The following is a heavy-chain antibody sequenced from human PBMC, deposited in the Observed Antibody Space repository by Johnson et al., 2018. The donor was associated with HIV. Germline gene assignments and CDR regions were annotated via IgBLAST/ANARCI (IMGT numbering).Heavy chain of an antibody. CDR2: ISYDGRNK. CDR1: GFPFSSYA. V-gene: IGHV3-30-3*01. CDR3: EGSGRLHDVFDI. J-gene: IGHJ3*02. D-gene: IGHD6-19*01. Sequence: VQLVESGGGVVQPGRSLRLSCAASGFPFSSYAMHWVRQAPGQGLAWVAVISYDGRNKYYADSVKGRFTISSDNSTNTRYRQMNSLRAADTAVYYCEGSGRLHDVFDIWGQGTMVTVSS.